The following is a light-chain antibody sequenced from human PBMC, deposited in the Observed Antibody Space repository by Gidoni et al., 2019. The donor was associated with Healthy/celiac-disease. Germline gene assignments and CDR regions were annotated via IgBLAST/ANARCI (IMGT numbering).Light chain of an antibody. CDR3: QQYNNWPPVP. V-gene: IGKV3-15*01. Sequence: EIVMTQSPATLSVSPGERATLSCRASQSVGSNLAWYQQTPGQAPRLLIYGASTRATGIPARFSGSGSGTEFTLTISSLQSEDFAVYYCQQYNNWPPVPFXXXTKVEIK. J-gene: IGKJ1*01. CDR1: QSVGSN. CDR2: GAS.